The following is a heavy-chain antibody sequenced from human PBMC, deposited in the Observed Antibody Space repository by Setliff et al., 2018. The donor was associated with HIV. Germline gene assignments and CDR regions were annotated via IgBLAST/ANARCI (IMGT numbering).Heavy chain of an antibody. CDR3: AGGLHYGLGKFGY. CDR1: GGSISNYY. Sequence: PSETLSLTCTVSGGSISNYYWSWLRQPPGKGLEWIGYISYTGRTNYNPSLKSRFTIAVYTSKNQFSLKLSSVTAADTAVYYCAGGLHYGLGKFGYWGQGTLVTVSS. D-gene: IGHD3-10*01. J-gene: IGHJ4*02. CDR2: ISYTGRT. V-gene: IGHV4-59*01.